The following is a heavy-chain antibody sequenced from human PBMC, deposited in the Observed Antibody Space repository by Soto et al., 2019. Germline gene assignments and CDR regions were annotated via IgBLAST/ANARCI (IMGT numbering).Heavy chain of an antibody. CDR2: INPIVSMS. CDR3: AASYGSGYRAFDY. Sequence: SVKVSCKASGDTFSFYTINWVRQAPGLGLEWVGRINPIVSMSNYAQKFQGRVSMTADKSTSTAYMELRGLRSDDTAMYFCAASYGSGYRAFDYWGQGALVTV. V-gene: IGHV1-69*02. CDR1: GDTFSFYT. D-gene: IGHD3-10*01. J-gene: IGHJ4*02.